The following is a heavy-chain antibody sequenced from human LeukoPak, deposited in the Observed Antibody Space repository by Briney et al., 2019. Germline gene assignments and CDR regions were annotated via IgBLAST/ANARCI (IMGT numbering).Heavy chain of an antibody. Sequence: GGSLRLSCAASGFTFSSYSMNWVRQAPGKGLEWVSSISSNSNYIYYADSVKGRFTISRDNAENSLYLQMNSLRAEDSAVYYCARDFYDSNGYFSPIDYWGQGTLVTVST. CDR3: ARDFYDSNGYFSPIDY. J-gene: IGHJ4*02. CDR1: GFTFSSYS. V-gene: IGHV3-21*01. D-gene: IGHD3-22*01. CDR2: ISSNSNYI.